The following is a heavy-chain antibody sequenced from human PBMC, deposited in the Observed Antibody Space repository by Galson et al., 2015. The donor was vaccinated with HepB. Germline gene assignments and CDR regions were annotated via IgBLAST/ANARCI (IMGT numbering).Heavy chain of an antibody. CDR1: GGTFSSYA. Sequence: SVKVSCKASGGTFSSYAISWVRQAPGQGLEWMGGNIPIFGTANYAQKFQGRVTITADESTSTAYMELSSLRSEDTAVYYCASSSITIFGVVMVGMDVWGQGTTVTVSS. V-gene: IGHV1-69*13. CDR2: NIPIFGTA. J-gene: IGHJ6*02. CDR3: ASSSITIFGVVMVGMDV. D-gene: IGHD3-3*01.